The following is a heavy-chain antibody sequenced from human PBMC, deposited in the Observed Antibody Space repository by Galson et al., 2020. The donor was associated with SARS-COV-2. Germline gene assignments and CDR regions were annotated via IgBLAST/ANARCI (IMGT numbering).Heavy chain of an antibody. CDR1: GFTFSSYA. V-gene: IGHV3-23*01. Sequence: GGSLRLSCAASGFTFSSYAMNWVRQAPGKGLEWVSTLSGSGFSTYYADSVKGRFTISRDNSKNTAYLQMNSLRAEDTAVYYCAKDLLEVRSFYAMDFWGQGPTVTVSS. CDR2: LSGSGFST. CDR3: AKDLLEVRSFYAMDF. D-gene: IGHD3-16*02. J-gene: IGHJ6*02.